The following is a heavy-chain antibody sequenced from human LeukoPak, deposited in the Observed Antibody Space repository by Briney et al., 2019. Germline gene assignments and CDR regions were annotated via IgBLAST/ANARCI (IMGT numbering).Heavy chain of an antibody. CDR2: IGTAGDT. D-gene: IGHD6-19*01. V-gene: IGHV3-13*01. J-gene: IGHJ4*02. Sequence: GGSLRLSCAVSGFGFSDYFMTWVCHATGKGLEGVAAIGTAGDTYYPGSVKGRFTISRDNSKNTLYLQMNSLRAEDSATYYCARRGYRSGSYIGEDFWGQGTLVIVSS. CDR1: GFGFSDYF. CDR3: ARRGYRSGSYIGEDF.